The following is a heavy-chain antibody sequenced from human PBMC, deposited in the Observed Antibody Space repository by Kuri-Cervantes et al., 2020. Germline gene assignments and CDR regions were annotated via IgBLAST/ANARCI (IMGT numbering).Heavy chain of an antibody. Sequence: SETLSLTCAVYGGSFSDYYWSWIRQPPGKGLEWIGEINHSGSTYYNPSLKSRVTISVDPSKNQFSLKLSSVTAADTAVYYCARPSQWLVGHFDHWGQGTLVTVSS. CDR1: GGSFSDYY. CDR3: ARPSQWLVGHFDH. V-gene: IGHV4-34*01. CDR2: INHSGST. J-gene: IGHJ4*02. D-gene: IGHD6-19*01.